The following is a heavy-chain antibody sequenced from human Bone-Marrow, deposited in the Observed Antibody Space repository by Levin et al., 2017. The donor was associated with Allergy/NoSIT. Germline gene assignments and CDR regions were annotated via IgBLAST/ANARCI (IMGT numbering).Heavy chain of an antibody. CDR1: GFTFSSYW. D-gene: IGHD3-22*01. V-gene: IGHV3-7*01. CDR2: IKQDGSEK. CDR3: ASHRHYYDSSGFDAFDI. Sequence: QTGGSLRLSCAASGFTFSSYWMSWVRQAPGKGLEWVANIKQDGSEKYCVDSVKGRFTISRDNAKNSLYLQMNSLRAEDTAVYYCASHRHYYDSSGFDAFDIWGQGTMVTVSS. J-gene: IGHJ3*02.